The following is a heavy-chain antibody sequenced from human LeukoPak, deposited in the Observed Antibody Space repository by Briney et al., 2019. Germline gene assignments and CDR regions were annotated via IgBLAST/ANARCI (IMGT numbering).Heavy chain of an antibody. V-gene: IGHV3-33*06. D-gene: IGHD6-19*01. CDR2: IWFDGTEGPDK. CDR3: AKEAGSGWRYFDN. J-gene: IGHJ4*02. Sequence: GGSLRLSCAASGFTFSSYEMNWVRQAPGKGLEWVAAIWFDGTEGPDKNYADSVRGRFLISRDDSKNTLFLQMNNLRAEDTAVYYCAKEAGSGWRYFDNWGQGTLVTVSS. CDR1: GFTFSSYE.